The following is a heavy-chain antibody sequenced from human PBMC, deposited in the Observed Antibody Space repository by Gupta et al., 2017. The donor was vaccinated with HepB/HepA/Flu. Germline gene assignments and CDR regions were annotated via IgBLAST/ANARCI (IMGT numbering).Heavy chain of an antibody. Sequence: QVQLQQWGAGLLKPSETLSLTCAVYGGSFSGYYWSWIRQPPGKGLEWIGEINHSGSTNYNPSLKSRVTISVDTSKNQFSLKLSSVTAADTAVYYCARGDSSSLDVPAWFDPWGQGTLVTVSS. CDR1: GGSFSGYY. CDR2: INHSGST. V-gene: IGHV4-34*01. J-gene: IGHJ5*02. CDR3: ARGDSSSLDVPAWFDP. D-gene: IGHD6-6*01.